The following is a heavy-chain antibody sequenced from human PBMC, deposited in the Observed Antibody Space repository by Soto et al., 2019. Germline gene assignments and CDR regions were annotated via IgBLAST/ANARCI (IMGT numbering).Heavy chain of an antibody. J-gene: IGHJ4*02. V-gene: IGHV3-11*06. CDR3: ARYIYGYFDY. Sequence: QVQLVESGGGLVKPGGSLRLSCAASGFTFSDYYMSWILQAPGKGLEWVSYISSTISYTHYADSVKGRFTISRDNAKNSLYLQMNSLIEEDTAVYYCARYIYGYFDYWGQGTLVTVSS. D-gene: IGHD5-18*01. CDR2: ISSTISYT. CDR1: GFTFSDYY.